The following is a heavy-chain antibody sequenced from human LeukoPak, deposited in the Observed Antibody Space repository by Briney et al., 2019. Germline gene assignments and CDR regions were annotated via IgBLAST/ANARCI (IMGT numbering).Heavy chain of an antibody. Sequence: PGGSLRLSCAPSGFTFSNAWMRWVRQAPGKGLEWVSAISGSGCHTFYADSVKGRFTISRDNTKNTLYLKMNSLTAEDTALYYCAKDCTSTNCYVDYWGQGTLVTVSS. V-gene: IGHV3-23*01. J-gene: IGHJ4*02. CDR1: GFTFSNAW. D-gene: IGHD2-2*01. CDR3: AKDCTSTNCYVDY. CDR2: ISGSGCHT.